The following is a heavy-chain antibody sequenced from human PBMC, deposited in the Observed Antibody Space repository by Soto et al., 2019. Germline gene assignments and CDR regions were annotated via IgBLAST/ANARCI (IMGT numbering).Heavy chain of an antibody. CDR2: ISAYNGNT. D-gene: IGHD3-10*01. J-gene: IGHJ4*02. CDR3: AGVGSLLWFGESGSFDY. Sequence: QVQLVQSGAEVKKPGASVKVSCKASGYTFTSYGISWVRQAPGQGLEWMGWISAYNGNTNYAQKLQGRVTMTTDTSTSTAYMELRSLRSDDTAVYYCAGVGSLLWFGESGSFDYWGQGTLVTVSS. V-gene: IGHV1-18*01. CDR1: GYTFTSYG.